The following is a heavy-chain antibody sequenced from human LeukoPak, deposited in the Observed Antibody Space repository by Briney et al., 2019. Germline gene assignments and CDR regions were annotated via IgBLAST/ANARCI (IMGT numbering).Heavy chain of an antibody. CDR3: ARDEARYSSGYYPNWFDP. D-gene: IGHD3-22*01. CDR2: ISGYNVYT. J-gene: IGHJ5*02. V-gene: IGHV1-18*01. CDR1: GGTFSSYA. Sequence: ASVKLSCKASGGTFSSYATSCVRQAPGQGLEWMGWISGYNVYTNDANNLKGRVNMTTDTSTSTAYMELRSLRSDDTAVYYCARDEARYSSGYYPNWFDPWGQGTLVTVSS.